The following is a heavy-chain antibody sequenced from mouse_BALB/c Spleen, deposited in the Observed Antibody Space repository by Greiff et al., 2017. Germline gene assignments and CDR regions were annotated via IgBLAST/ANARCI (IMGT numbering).Heavy chain of an antibody. CDR3: ARDVGYDGNYWYFDV. CDR1: GFTFSDFY. D-gene: IGHD2-1*01. Sequence: EVNVVESGGGLVQPGGSLRLSCATSGFTFSDFYMAWVRQPPGKRLEWIAASRNKANDYTTEYSASVKGRFIVSRDTSQSILYLQMNALRAEDTAIYYCARDVGYDGNYWYFDVWGAGTTVNVSS. J-gene: IGHJ1*01. V-gene: IGHV7-1*02. CDR2: SRNKANDYTT.